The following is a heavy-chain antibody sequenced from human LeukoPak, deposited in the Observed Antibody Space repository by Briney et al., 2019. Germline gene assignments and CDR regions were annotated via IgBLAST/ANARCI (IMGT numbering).Heavy chain of an antibody. CDR2: ISGSGGST. J-gene: IGHJ4*02. CDR1: GFTFSSYG. D-gene: IGHD3-10*01. Sequence: GGTLRLSCAASGFTFSSYGMSWVRQAPGKGLEWVSAISGSGGSTYYADSVKGRFTISRDNSKNTLYLQMNSLRAEDTAVYYCATRPRWRVVRNEYYFDYWGQGTLVTVSS. CDR3: ATRPRWRVVRNEYYFDY. V-gene: IGHV3-23*01.